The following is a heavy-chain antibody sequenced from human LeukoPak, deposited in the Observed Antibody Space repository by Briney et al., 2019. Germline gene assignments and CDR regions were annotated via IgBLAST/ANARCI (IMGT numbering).Heavy chain of an antibody. V-gene: IGHV5-51*01. J-gene: IGHJ5*02. Sequence: GESLKISCKGSGYSFTSYWIGWVRQMPGKGLEWMGIIYPGDSDTRYSPSFQGQVTISADKSISTAYLQWSSLKASDTAMYYCARHGYMTTVTTPFDPWGQGTLVTVSS. D-gene: IGHD4-17*01. CDR1: GYSFTSYW. CDR2: IYPGDSDT. CDR3: ARHGYMTTVTTPFDP.